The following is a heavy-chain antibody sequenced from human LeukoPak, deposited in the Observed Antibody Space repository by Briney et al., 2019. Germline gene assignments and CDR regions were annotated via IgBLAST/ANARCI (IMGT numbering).Heavy chain of an antibody. CDR1: GGTFSSYD. CDR3: AGGRTDIVVVPATLRNYYFDY. V-gene: IGHV1-69*06. Sequence: SVKISCKASGGTFSSYDISWVRQAPGQGLEWMGGIMPMFGKTNYAQKFQGRVTTTADKATSTAYMELSSLRSEDTAVYYCAGGRTDIVVVPATLRNYYFDYWGQGTLVTVSS. J-gene: IGHJ4*02. CDR2: IMPMFGKT. D-gene: IGHD2-2*01.